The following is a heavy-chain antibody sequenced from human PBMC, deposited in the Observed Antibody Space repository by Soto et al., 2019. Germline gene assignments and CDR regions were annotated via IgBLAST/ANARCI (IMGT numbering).Heavy chain of an antibody. Sequence: LSLTCTVSGGSISSSSYYWGWIRQPPGKGLEWIGSIYYSGSTYYNPSLKSRVTISVDTSKNQFSLKLSSVTAADTAVYYCARQSGWYRTCYYYGMDVWGQGTTVTVSS. J-gene: IGHJ6*02. CDR3: ARQSGWYRTCYYYGMDV. V-gene: IGHV4-39*01. CDR1: GGSISSSSYY. CDR2: IYYSGST. D-gene: IGHD6-19*01.